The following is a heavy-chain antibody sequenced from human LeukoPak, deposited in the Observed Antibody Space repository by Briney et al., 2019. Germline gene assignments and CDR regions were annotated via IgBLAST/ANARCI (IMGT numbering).Heavy chain of an antibody. J-gene: IGHJ3*02. V-gene: IGHV3-48*03. Sequence: PGGSLRLSCAASGFTFSSYEMNWVRQAPGKGLEWVSYISSSGSTIYYADSVKGRFTISRDNAKNSLYLQMNSLRAEDTAVYYCASDDYGAFDIWGQGTMVTVSS. CDR3: ASDDYGAFDI. D-gene: IGHD4-17*01. CDR1: GFTFSSYE. CDR2: ISSSGSTI.